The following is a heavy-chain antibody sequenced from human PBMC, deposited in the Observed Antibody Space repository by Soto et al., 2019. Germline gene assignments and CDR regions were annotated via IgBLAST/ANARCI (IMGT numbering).Heavy chain of an antibody. CDR2: ISYDGSNK. D-gene: IGHD2-8*01. J-gene: IGHJ6*02. V-gene: IGHV3-30-3*01. CDR3: ARDSVLMVYAILDYYYYYGMDV. Sequence: PRLSCAASGFTFSSYAMHWVRQAPGKGLEWVAVISYDGSNKYYADSVKGRFTISRDNSKNTLYLQMNSLRAEDTAVYYCARDSVLMVYAILDYYYYYGMDVWGQGTTVTVSS. CDR1: GFTFSSYA.